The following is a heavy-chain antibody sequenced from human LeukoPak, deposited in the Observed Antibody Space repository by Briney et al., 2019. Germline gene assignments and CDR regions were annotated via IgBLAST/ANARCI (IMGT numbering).Heavy chain of an antibody. CDR3: ATQGTDYGDQDFDY. D-gene: IGHD4-17*01. J-gene: IGHJ4*02. CDR2: IYSGGST. V-gene: IGHV3-66*04. CDR1: GFTVSSNY. Sequence: GGSLRLSCAASGFTVSSNYMSWVRQAPGKGLEWVSVIYSGGSTYYADSVKGRFTISRDNSKNTLYLQMNSLRAEDTAVYYCATQGTDYGDQDFDYWGQGTLVTVSS.